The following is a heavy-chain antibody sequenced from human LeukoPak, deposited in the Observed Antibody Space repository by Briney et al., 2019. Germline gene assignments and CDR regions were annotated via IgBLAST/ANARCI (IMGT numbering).Heavy chain of an antibody. CDR1: GFTFSTYA. Sequence: GGSLRLSCAASGFTFSTYAMSWVRQAPGKGLEWVSTFTSGEGITHYADSVKGRFTISRDNSKNTLYLQMNSLRVEETAVYYCAKDRGRGWCYFDYWGQGTLVTVSS. V-gene: IGHV3-23*01. CDR3: AKDRGRGWCYFDY. D-gene: IGHD6-19*01. CDR2: FTSGEGIT. J-gene: IGHJ4*02.